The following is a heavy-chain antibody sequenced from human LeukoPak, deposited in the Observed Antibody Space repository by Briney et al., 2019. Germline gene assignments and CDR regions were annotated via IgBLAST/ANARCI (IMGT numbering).Heavy chain of an antibody. Sequence: GASVKVSCKTSGYTFTDYYLHWVRQAPGQGLEWMGRINPYSRGTNYAQRFQGRVSLTRDTSISTAYMELSTLRSDDTAVYFCAREDDYGTGGFAYWGQGSLVTGSP. CDR2: INPYSRGT. CDR1: GYTFTDYY. CDR3: AREDDYGTGGFAY. V-gene: IGHV1-2*06. J-gene: IGHJ4*02. D-gene: IGHD4-17*01.